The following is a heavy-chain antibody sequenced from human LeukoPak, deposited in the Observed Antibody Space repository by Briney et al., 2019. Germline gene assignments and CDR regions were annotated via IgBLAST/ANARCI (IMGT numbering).Heavy chain of an antibody. CDR1: GFTVNSNY. J-gene: IGHJ5*02. V-gene: IGHV3-7*01. CDR3: ARVKSGFDP. CDR2: IKQDGSEK. Sequence: GGSLRLSCAASGFTVNSNYMSWVRQAPGKGLEWVASIKQDGSEKYCVDSVKGRLTISRDNAKNSLYLQMNSLRAEDTAVYYCARVKSGFDPWGQGTLVTVSS.